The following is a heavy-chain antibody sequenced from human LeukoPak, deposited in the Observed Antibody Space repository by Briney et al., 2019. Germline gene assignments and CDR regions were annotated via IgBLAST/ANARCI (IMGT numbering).Heavy chain of an antibody. CDR3: ARGTLKAAATDFDY. CDR1: GFTFSTFA. J-gene: IGHJ4*02. CDR2: FGGNGGNT. Sequence: GGSLRLSCAASGFTFSTFAMSWVRQAPGKGLEWVSTFGGNGGNTYYADSVKGRFTISRDNAKNSLYLQMNSLRAEDTALYYCARGTLKAAATDFDYWGQGTLVTVSS. V-gene: IGHV3-23*01. D-gene: IGHD6-13*01.